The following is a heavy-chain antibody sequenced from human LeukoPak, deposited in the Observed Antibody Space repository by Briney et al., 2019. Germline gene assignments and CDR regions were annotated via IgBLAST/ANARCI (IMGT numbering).Heavy chain of an antibody. Sequence: GASVKVSCKASGYTFSSFGISWVRQAPGQGLEWMGGIIPIFGTANYAQKFQGRVTITADESTSTAYMELSSLGSEDTAVYYCARRYCSGGSCYWFDPWGQGTLSPSPQ. D-gene: IGHD2-15*01. CDR3: ARRYCSGGSCYWFDP. V-gene: IGHV1-69*13. CDR1: GYTFSSFG. J-gene: IGHJ5*02. CDR2: IIPIFGTA.